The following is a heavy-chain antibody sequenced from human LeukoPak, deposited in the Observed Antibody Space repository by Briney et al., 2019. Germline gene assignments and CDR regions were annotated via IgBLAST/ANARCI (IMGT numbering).Heavy chain of an antibody. CDR2: IYPGDSDT. D-gene: IGHD5-24*01. CDR1: GSIFTSYW. V-gene: IGHV5-51*01. J-gene: IGHJ4*02. CDR3: ARHRGMNPSDY. Sequence: GASLQISCKGSGSIFTSYWIGWVRQLPGKGLEWMGIIYPGDSDTRYSPSFQGQVTISADKSISTAYLQWSSLKASDTAMYYCARHRGMNPSDYWGQGTLVTVSS.